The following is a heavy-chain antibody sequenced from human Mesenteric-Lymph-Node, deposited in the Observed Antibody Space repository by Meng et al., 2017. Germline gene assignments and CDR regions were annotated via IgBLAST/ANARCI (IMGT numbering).Heavy chain of an antibody. CDR3: ARGGYHSFDY. V-gene: IGHV4-4*02. Sequence: QVKSQEAGPGLVKPLETLSLTCAVSGGSISSVYWWTWVRQSPGKGLEWIGEIYHSGSTNYNPSLKSRVTISVDKSKNQFSLKLTSVTAADTAVYYCARGGYHSFDYWGQGTLVTVSS. D-gene: IGHD5-18*01. J-gene: IGHJ4*02. CDR1: GGSISSVYW. CDR2: IYHSGST.